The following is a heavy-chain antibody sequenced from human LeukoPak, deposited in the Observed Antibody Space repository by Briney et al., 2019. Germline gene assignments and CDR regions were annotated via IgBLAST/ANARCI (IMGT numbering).Heavy chain of an antibody. V-gene: IGHV4-39*07. D-gene: IGHD5/OR15-5a*01. Sequence: SETLSLTCTVSGGSISSSSYYWGWIRQPPGKGLEWIGSIYYSGSTYYNPSLKSRVTMSVDTSKNQFSLKLSSVTAADTAVYYCARDPLYDSGWFDPWGQGTLDTVSS. CDR2: IYYSGST. CDR3: ARDPLYDSGWFDP. CDR1: GGSISSSSYY. J-gene: IGHJ5*02.